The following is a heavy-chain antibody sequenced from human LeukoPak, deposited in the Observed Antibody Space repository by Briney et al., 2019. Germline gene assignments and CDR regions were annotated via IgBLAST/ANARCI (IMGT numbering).Heavy chain of an antibody. CDR3: ARGSYDFWSGYYDAFDI. Sequence: GGSLRLSCAASGFTFSSYWMSWVRQAPGKGLEWVANIKEDGSETYYVDSVKGRFTISRDNAEHSLYLQMNSLRAEDTAVYYCARGSYDFWSGYYDAFDIWGQGTMVTVSS. CDR2: IKEDGSET. CDR1: GFTFSSYW. J-gene: IGHJ3*02. V-gene: IGHV3-7*01. D-gene: IGHD3-3*01.